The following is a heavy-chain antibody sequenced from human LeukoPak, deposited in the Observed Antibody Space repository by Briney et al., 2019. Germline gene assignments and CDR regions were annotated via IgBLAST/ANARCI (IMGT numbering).Heavy chain of an antibody. D-gene: IGHD3-16*01. J-gene: IGHJ4*02. Sequence: GASVKVSCKASGGTFSSYAISWVRQAPRQGLEWMGGIIPIFGTANYAQKFQGRVTITTDESTSTAYMELSSLRSEDTAVYYCARGGSGKSQHFDYWGQGTLVTVSS. CDR3: ARGGSGKSQHFDY. CDR2: IIPIFGTA. V-gene: IGHV1-69*05. CDR1: GGTFSSYA.